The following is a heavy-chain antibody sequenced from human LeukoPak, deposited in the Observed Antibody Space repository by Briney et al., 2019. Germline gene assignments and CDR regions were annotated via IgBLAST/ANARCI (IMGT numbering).Heavy chain of an antibody. CDR2: IYSGGST. Sequence: GGSLRLSCAASGFTVSSNYMSWVRQAPGKGLEWVSVIYSGGSTYYADSVQGRYTISRDNSKNTLYLQMNSLRAEDTAVYYCARPLGAVAGWGAYFDYWGQGTLVTVSS. J-gene: IGHJ4*02. CDR1: GFTVSSNY. CDR3: ARPLGAVAGWGAYFDY. V-gene: IGHV3-66*04. D-gene: IGHD6-19*01.